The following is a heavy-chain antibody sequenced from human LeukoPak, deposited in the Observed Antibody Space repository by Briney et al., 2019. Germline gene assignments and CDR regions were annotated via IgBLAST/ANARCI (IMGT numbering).Heavy chain of an antibody. CDR1: GFTFSSYA. CDR2: ISGSGGNT. CDR3: GREGHYDILTGYSPVEYYYYFMDV. V-gene: IGHV3-23*01. J-gene: IGHJ6*03. Sequence: GGSLRLSCAASGFTFSSYAMSWVRQPPGKGLEWVSAISGSGGNTYYADSVKGRFTISRDNSRDTLYLEMSSLRPEDTAIYYCGREGHYDILTGYSPVEYYYYFMDVWGKGTTVTVSS. D-gene: IGHD3-9*01.